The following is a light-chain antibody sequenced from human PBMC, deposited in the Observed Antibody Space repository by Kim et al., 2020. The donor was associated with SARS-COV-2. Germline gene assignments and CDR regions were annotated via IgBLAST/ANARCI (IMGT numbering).Light chain of an antibody. CDR3: QAWDSSTVV. CDR2: QDR. V-gene: IGLV3-1*01. CDR1: KLGDKY. Sequence: SSSLPPPPSFSFSPFPPSLLPCSGDKLGDKYACWYQQKPGQSPVLVIYQDRKRPSGIPERFSGSNSGNTATLTISGTQAMDEADYYCQAWDSSTVVGGGGTQLTVL. J-gene: IGLJ2*01.